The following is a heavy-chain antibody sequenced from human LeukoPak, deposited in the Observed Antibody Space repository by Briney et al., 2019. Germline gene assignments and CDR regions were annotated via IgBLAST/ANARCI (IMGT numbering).Heavy chain of an antibody. Sequence: GGSLRLSCAASGFTFSSYNMNWVRQAPGKGLEWVSSISSSSSYIYYADSVKGRFTISRDNAKNSLYLQMNSLRAEDTAVYYCARVGTTYYFDYWGQGTLVTVSS. D-gene: IGHD7-27*01. CDR1: GFTFSSYN. J-gene: IGHJ4*02. CDR3: ARVGTTYYFDY. V-gene: IGHV3-21*01. CDR2: ISSSSSYI.